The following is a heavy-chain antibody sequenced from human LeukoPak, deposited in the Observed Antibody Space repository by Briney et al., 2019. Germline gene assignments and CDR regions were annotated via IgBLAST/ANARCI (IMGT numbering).Heavy chain of an antibody. CDR3: ARDGYSGYDFYFDY. D-gene: IGHD5-12*01. CDR1: GFTFSSYG. CDR2: IWFDGSDK. Sequence: PGGSLRLSCAAPGFTFSSYGMHWVRQAPGKGLEWVAVIWFDGSDKYYADSLKGRFTISRDNSKNTLYLQMNSLRADDTAVYYCARDGYSGYDFYFDYWGQGTLVTVSS. V-gene: IGHV3-33*08. J-gene: IGHJ4*02.